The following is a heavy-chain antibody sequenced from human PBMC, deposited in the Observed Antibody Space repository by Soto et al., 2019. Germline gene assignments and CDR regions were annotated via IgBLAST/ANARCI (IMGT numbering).Heavy chain of an antibody. CDR1: GFTFRSYE. V-gene: IGHV3-30*18. Sequence: GGSLRLSCAASGFTFRSYEMNWVRQAPGKGLEWVAVISYDRSNKYYADSVKGRFTISRDNSKNTLYLQMNRLRAEDTAAYYCEKDKAVAGEFHYGMDVWGQGTTVTVSS. CDR3: EKDKAVAGEFHYGMDV. D-gene: IGHD6-19*01. CDR2: ISYDRSNK. J-gene: IGHJ6*02.